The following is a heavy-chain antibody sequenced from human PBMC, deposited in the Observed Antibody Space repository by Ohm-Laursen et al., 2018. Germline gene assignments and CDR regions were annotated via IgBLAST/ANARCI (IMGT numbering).Heavy chain of an antibody. V-gene: IGHV4-59*12. Sequence: SETLSLTCSVSGGSISSYYWSWTRQSPGKGLEWIGYIYKSGSTNYNPSLKSRVTISADSSNSQFSLRLTSVTAADTAVYYCARGFSGWWGRIDYWGQGILVTVSS. J-gene: IGHJ4*02. CDR1: GGSISSYY. CDR2: IYKSGST. D-gene: IGHD6-19*01. CDR3: ARGFSGWWGRIDY.